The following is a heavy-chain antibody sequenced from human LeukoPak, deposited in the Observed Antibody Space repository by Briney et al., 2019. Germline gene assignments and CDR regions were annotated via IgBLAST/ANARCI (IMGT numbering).Heavy chain of an antibody. V-gene: IGHV4-31*03. CDR1: GGSINSGGYS. CDR2: IYHSGNT. CDR3: ARGLSTFDFWSGYYPRHFDY. D-gene: IGHD3-3*01. Sequence: SETLSLTCTVTGGSINSGGYSWNWFRQHPGKGLEWIGYIYHSGNTFYNPSLKSRVSIEVDTSRNQFSLKLSSVTAADTAVYYCARGLSTFDFWSGYYPRHFDYWGQGTLVTVSS. J-gene: IGHJ4*02.